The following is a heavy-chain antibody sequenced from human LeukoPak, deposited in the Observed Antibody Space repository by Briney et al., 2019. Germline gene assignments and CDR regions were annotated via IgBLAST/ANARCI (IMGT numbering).Heavy chain of an antibody. CDR2: VYHNGNT. CDR1: GASISSGDYY. J-gene: IGHJ4*02. V-gene: IGHV4-30-4*08. D-gene: IGHD1-26*01. CDR3: PREGGSPLGYFDY. Sequence: PSETLSLTCTVSGASISSGDYYSGWIRQPPGKGLEWIGYVYHNGNTYFNPSLKRRLAISIDTSKKQFSLKLTSVTAEDTPVYYSPREGGSPLGYFDYWRQAALVTVSS.